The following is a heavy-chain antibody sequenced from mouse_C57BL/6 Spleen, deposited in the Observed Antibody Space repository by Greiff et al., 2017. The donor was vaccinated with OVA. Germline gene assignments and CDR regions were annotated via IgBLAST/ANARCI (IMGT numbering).Heavy chain of an antibody. Sequence: VQVVESGPGLVAPSQSLSITCTVSGFSLTSYGVHWVRQPPGKGLEWLVVIWSDGSTTYNSALKSRLSISKDNSKSQVFLKMNSLQTDDTAMYYCARHHYYGPYAMDYWGQGTSVTVSS. CDR1: GFSLTSYG. V-gene: IGHV2-6-1*01. D-gene: IGHD1-2*01. J-gene: IGHJ4*01. CDR2: IWSDGST. CDR3: ARHHYYGPYAMDY.